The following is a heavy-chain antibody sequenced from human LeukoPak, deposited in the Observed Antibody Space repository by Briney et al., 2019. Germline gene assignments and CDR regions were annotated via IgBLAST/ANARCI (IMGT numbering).Heavy chain of an antibody. Sequence: ASVKVSCKASGYTFTSYYMHWVRQAPGQGLEWMGIINPSGGSTSYAQKFQGRVTMTRDMSTSTVHMELSSLRSEDTAVYYCARDLFLVGATTDRVDYWGQGTLVTVSS. CDR1: GYTFTSYY. D-gene: IGHD1-26*01. CDR2: INPSGGST. J-gene: IGHJ4*02. V-gene: IGHV1-46*01. CDR3: ARDLFLVGATTDRVDY.